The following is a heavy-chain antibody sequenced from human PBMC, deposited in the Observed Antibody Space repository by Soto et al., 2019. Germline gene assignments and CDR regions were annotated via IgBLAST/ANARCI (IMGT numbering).Heavy chain of an antibody. J-gene: IGHJ6*01. Sequence: SVEGFFKAYGFPFSHSALQLVRQARGQRLEWIGWMVVNSGNTDFAQKFQERVTISRDMSTNTVYMELSSLRSGGTALYYCAANPRFTSRWYGPSTTYYYGMDVWGQGTTVTVSS. V-gene: IGHV1-58*01. CDR2: MVVNSGNT. CDR3: AANPRFTSRWYGPSTTYYYGMDV. D-gene: IGHD6-19*01. CDR1: GFPFSHSA.